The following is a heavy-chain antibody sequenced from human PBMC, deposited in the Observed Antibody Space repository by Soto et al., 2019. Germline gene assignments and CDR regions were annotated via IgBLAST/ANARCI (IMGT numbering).Heavy chain of an antibody. D-gene: IGHD3-22*01. CDR2: ISNDGTST. V-gene: IGHV3-74*01. CDR3: ARDWYYYDTSDHFSADAFDI. J-gene: IGHJ3*02. Sequence: EEQLVESGGGLVQPGGSLRLSCAASGFTSSSYWMHWVRQAPGKGLVWVSRISNDGTSTNYADSVKGRFTISRDNAKNTVYLEMNSLRAEDTAVYYCARDWYYYDTSDHFSADAFDIWGQGTTVTVSS. CDR1: GFTSSSYW.